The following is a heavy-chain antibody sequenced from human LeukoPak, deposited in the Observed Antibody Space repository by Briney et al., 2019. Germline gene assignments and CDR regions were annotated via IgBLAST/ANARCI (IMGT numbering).Heavy chain of an antibody. CDR1: GGSISSYY. Sequence: PSETLSLTCTVSGGSISSYYWSWIRQHPGKGLEWIGYIYYSGSTYYNPSLKSRVTISVDTSKNQFSLKLSSVTAADTAVYYCARRRSTVTSGFDYWGQGTLVTVSS. V-gene: IGHV4-59*06. CDR3: ARRRSTVTSGFDY. CDR2: IYYSGST. J-gene: IGHJ4*02. D-gene: IGHD4-17*01.